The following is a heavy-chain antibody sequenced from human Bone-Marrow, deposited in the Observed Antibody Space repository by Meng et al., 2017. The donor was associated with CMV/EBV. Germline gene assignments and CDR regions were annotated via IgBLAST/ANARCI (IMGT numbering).Heavy chain of an antibody. CDR3: ARDWAPYCSSTSCYAFYYGMAF. V-gene: IGHV4-39*02. J-gene: IGHJ6*02. Sequence: GSLRLSCTVSGGSINSTSYYWGWIRQPPGKGLEWIGSIYYSGTTYYNPSLKSRVTMSVDTSKNQFSLKLSSVTAADTAVYYCARDWAPYCSSTSCYAFYYGMAFWGPGNTVNVSS. CDR1: GGSINSTSYY. CDR2: IYYSGTT. D-gene: IGHD2-2*01.